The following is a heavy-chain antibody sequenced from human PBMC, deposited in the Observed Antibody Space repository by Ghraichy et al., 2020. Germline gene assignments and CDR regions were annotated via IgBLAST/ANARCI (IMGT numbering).Heavy chain of an antibody. V-gene: IGHV3-15*01. CDR1: GFIFTNAW. CDR2: IKSKTDGETT. Sequence: GGSLRLSCTASGFIFTNAWLTWVRQAPGKGLEWVGRIKSKTDGETTDYSTAVQGRFIISRDDSRSTVYLQMRSLRSEDTAVYYCTPVGDTYGSGYWGRGTLVTVSS. CDR3: TPVGDTYGSGY. J-gene: IGHJ4*02. D-gene: IGHD3-10*01.